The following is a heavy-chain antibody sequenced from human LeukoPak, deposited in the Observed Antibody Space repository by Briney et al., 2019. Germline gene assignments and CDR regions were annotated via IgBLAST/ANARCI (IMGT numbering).Heavy chain of an antibody. CDR2: IYPGDSDT. CDR3: ARQGVLRYFDCLLTEDYYYYMDV. CDR1: GYSFTSYW. V-gene: IGHV5-51*01. J-gene: IGHJ6*03. Sequence: GESLKISCKGSGYSFTSYWIGWVRQMPGKGLGWMGIIYPGDSDTRYSPSFQGQVTISADKSISNAYLQWSSLKAPDTAMYYCARQGVLRYFDCLLTEDYYYYMDVWGKGTTVTVSS. D-gene: IGHD3-9*01.